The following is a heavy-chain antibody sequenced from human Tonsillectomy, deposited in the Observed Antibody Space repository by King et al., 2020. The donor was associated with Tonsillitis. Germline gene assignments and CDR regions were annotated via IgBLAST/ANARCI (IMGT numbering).Heavy chain of an antibody. CDR2: ISGSGGST. J-gene: IGHJ3*02. Sequence: VQLVESGGGLVQPGGSLRLSCAASGFTFSSYAMSWVRQAPGKGLEWVSTISGSGGSTYYADSVKGRFTISRDNSKNTLHVQMNSLRAEDTAVYFCAKDTGGITMIVVASGHAFDIWGQGTMVTVSS. CDR1: GFTFSSYA. D-gene: IGHD3-22*01. CDR3: AKDTGGITMIVVASGHAFDI. V-gene: IGHV3-23*04.